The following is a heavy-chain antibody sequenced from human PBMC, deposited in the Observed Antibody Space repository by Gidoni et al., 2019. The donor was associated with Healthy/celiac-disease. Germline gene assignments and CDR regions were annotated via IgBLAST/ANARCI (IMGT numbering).Heavy chain of an antibody. CDR2: IYSGGST. CDR3: ARDKMATTGGWFDP. J-gene: IGHJ5*02. CDR1: GFTASSNY. V-gene: IGHV3-53*01. D-gene: IGHD5-12*01. Sequence: EVQLVESGGGLIQPGGSLRLSCAASGFTASSNYRSWVRQAPGKGLEWVSVIYSGGSTYYADSVKGRFTISRDNSKNTLYLQMNSLRAEDTAVYYCARDKMATTGGWFDPWGQGTLVTVSS.